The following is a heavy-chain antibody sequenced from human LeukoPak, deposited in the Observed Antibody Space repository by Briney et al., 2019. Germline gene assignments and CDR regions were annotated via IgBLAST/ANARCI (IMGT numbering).Heavy chain of an antibody. CDR1: GFTFSSSA. D-gene: IGHD5-18*01. CDR2: FSGSGGNT. CDR3: AKDVQLWLYYGMDV. J-gene: IGHJ6*02. Sequence: GGSLRLSCAASGFTFSSSAMSWVRQAPGKGLEWVSAFSGSGGNTYYADSVKGRFTISRDISRNTLYLQMNSLRAEDTAVYYCAKDVQLWLYYGMDVWGQGTTVTVSS. V-gene: IGHV3-23*01.